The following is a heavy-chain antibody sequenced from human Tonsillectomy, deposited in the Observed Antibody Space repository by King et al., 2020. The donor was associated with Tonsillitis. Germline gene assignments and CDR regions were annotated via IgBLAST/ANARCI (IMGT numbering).Heavy chain of an antibody. D-gene: IGHD4-23*01. CDR1: GGSISSYY. J-gene: IGHJ2*01. CDR2: IYYSGST. Sequence: QLQESGPGLVKPSETLSLTCTVSGGSISSYYWSWIRQPPGKGLEWIGYIYYSGSTNCNPSLKSRVTISVDTSKNQFSLKLSSVTAADTAVYYCASRTGGNSLDWYFDLWGRGTLVTVSS. CDR3: ASRTGGNSLDWYFDL. V-gene: IGHV4-59*01.